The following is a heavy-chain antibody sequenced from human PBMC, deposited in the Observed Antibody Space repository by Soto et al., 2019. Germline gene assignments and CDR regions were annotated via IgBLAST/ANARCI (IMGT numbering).Heavy chain of an antibody. CDR3: ATIYGDYVEWFDP. V-gene: IGHV4-34*01. CDR1: GGSFSGYY. J-gene: IGHJ5*02. Sequence: PSETLSLTCAVYGGSFSGYYWSWIRQPPGKGLEWIGEINHSGSTNYNPSLKSRVTISVDTSKNQFSLKLSSVTAADTAVYYCATIYGDYVEWFDPWGQGTLVTVSS. CDR2: INHSGST. D-gene: IGHD4-17*01.